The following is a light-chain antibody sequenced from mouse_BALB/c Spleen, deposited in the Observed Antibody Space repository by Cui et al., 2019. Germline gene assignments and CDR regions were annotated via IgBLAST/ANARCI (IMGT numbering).Light chain of an antibody. J-gene: IGKJ2*01. CDR3: QQGNTIPYT. Sequence: DIQTTQSISFFSASVGERVTIRCRASQDISNYLDWYQQKPDGTAQLLIYDTTRLPAGVPSRFSGSGSGTDYSLTISNLEQEDIATYFCQQGNTIPYTFGGGTKLEIK. V-gene: IGKV10-96*01. CDR2: DTT. CDR1: QDISNY.